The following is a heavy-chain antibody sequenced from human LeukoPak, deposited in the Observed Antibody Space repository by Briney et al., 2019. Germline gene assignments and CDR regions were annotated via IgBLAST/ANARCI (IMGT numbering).Heavy chain of an antibody. CDR3: ARQVMDIVATTQNIMYNWFDP. CDR2: MYYSGST. D-gene: IGHD5-12*01. J-gene: IGHJ5*02. CDR1: GGSISNNNYY. V-gene: IGHV4-39*01. Sequence: PSETLSLTCTVSGGSISNNNYYWGWIRQPPGKGLEWIGSMYYSGSTYYNPSLKSRVTISVDTSKNQVSLKLSSVTAADTAVYHCARQVMDIVATTQNIMYNWFDPWGQGTLVTVSS.